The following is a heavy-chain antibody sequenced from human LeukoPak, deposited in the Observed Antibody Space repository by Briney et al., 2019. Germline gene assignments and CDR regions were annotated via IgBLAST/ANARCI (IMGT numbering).Heavy chain of an antibody. CDR1: GFTVSSNY. V-gene: IGHV3-53*01. D-gene: IGHD5-24*01. J-gene: IGHJ4*02. CDR2: IYSGGST. Sequence: GGSLRLSCAASGFTVSSNYMSWVRQAPGKGLEWVSVIYSGGSTYYADSAKGRFTISRDNSKNTLYLQMKSLRVEDTAVYYCARGVREGSLDYWGLGTLVTVSS. CDR3: ARGVREGSLDY.